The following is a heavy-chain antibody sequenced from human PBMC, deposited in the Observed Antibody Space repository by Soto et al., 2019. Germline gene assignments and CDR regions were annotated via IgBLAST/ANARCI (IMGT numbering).Heavy chain of an antibody. D-gene: IGHD3-10*01. Sequence: ASVKVSCKASGYTFTSDGISWVRQAPGQGLEWMGWISAYNGNTLFPEKLQGRVTMATDTSTSNAYMELRSLRSDDTAVYHCERSRPSGRVGAASDYWGLGTLVAVSA. J-gene: IGHJ4*02. CDR1: GYTFTSDG. CDR2: ISAYNGNT. V-gene: IGHV1-18*01. CDR3: ERSRPSGRVGAASDY.